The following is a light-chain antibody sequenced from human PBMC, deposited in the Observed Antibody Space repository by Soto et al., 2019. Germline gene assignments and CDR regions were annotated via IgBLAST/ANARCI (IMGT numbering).Light chain of an antibody. V-gene: IGKV1-33*01. CDR3: QQYENLPLT. J-gene: IGKJ4*01. Sequence: DIQLARSPSSLSASVGDRVTIPCQASQDISKYLNWYQQKPGKAPKLLIYDAYNLETGIPSRFSGSGSGTNFSLTITSLQPEDIATYYCQQYENLPLTFGGGTKVDIK. CDR2: DAY. CDR1: QDISKY.